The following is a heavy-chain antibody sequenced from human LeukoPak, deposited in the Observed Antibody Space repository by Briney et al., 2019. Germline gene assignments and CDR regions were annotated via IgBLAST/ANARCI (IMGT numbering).Heavy chain of an antibody. J-gene: IGHJ4*02. CDR1: GYTFTSYG. CDR2: ISAYNGNT. V-gene: IGHV1-18*01. CDR3: ARGGITMVRGVIRTEY. Sequence: ASVKASCKASGYTFTSYGISWVRQAPGQGLEWMGWISAYNGNTNYAQKLQGRVTMTTDTSTSTAYMELRSLRPDDTAVYYCARGGITMVRGVIRTEYWGQGTLVTVSS. D-gene: IGHD3-10*01.